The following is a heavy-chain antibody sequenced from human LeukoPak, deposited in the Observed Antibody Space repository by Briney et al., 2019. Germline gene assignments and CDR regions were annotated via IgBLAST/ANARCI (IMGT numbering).Heavy chain of an antibody. CDR3: ARDGPEYSSGSYGLFDY. D-gene: IGHD6-19*01. CDR1: GFTFSSYA. J-gene: IGHJ4*02. CDR2: ISYDGSNK. Sequence: PGGSLRLSCAASGFTFSSYAMHWVRQAPGKGLEWVAVISYDGSNKYYADSVKGRFTISRDNSKNTLYLQMNSLRAEDTAVYYCARDGPEYSSGSYGLFDYWGQGTLVTVSS. V-gene: IGHV3-30-3*01.